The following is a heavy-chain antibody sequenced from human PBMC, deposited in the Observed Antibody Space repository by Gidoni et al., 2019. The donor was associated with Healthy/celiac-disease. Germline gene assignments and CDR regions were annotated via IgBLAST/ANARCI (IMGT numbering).Heavy chain of an antibody. CDR1: GFTFSSYS. CDR2: ISSSSSYI. J-gene: IGHJ4*02. CDR3: ARDSNYYENELDY. Sequence: EVQLVESGGGLVKPGGSLSLSCAASGFTFSSYSMNWVRQAPGKGLDWVSSISSSSSYIYYADSVKGRFTISRDNAKNSLYLQMNSLRAEDTAVYYCARDSNYYENELDYWGQGTLVTVSS. D-gene: IGHD3-22*01. V-gene: IGHV3-21*01.